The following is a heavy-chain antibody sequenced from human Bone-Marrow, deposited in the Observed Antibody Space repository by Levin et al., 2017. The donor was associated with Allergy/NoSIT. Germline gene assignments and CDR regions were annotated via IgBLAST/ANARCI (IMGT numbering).Heavy chain of an antibody. CDR3: ARVKYSGGWYATFDF. CDR2: INPNNGDT. CDR1: GYIFTDYY. J-gene: IGHJ4*02. Sequence: GESLKISCKASGYIFTDYYIHWVRQAPGQGLEWMGWINPNNGDTKYAQKFQGWVTMTRDTSINTAYMDLSSLKSDDTAVYYCARVKYSGGWYATFDFWGQGSVVTVSS. D-gene: IGHD6-19*01. V-gene: IGHV1-2*04.